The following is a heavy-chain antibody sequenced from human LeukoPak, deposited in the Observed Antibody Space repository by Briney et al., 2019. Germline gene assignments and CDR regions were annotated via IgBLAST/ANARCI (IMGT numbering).Heavy chain of an antibody. CDR3: ARDGGSSGPGS. CDR1: GYTFTGYY. D-gene: IGHD2-15*01. CDR2: INPNSGGT. Sequence: ASVKVSCKASGYTFTGYYMHWVRQAPGQGLEWMGWINPNSGGTNYAQKFQGWVTMTRDTSISTAYMELSSLRSEDTAVYYCARDGGSSGPGSWGQGTLVTVSS. V-gene: IGHV1-2*04. J-gene: IGHJ5*02.